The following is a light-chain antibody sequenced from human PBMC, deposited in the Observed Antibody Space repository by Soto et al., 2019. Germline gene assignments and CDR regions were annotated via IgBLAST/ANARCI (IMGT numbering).Light chain of an antibody. CDR1: QGIRND. Sequence: AIQMTQSPSSLSASVGDRVTITCRASQGIRNDLDWYQQKPGKVPKLLIYGASNLQRGVPSRFSGSGSDTIFTLTISSLQPEDFGTYYCLQDFNYPWSFGQGTKVDIK. J-gene: IGKJ1*01. CDR2: GAS. CDR3: LQDFNYPWS. V-gene: IGKV1-6*01.